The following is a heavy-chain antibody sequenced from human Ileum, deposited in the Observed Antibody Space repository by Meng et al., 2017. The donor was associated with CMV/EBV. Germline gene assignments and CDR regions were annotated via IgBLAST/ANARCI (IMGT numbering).Heavy chain of an antibody. CDR3: ASSQSGSYEAYLDY. J-gene: IGHJ4*02. CDR2: ISSDGGIK. CDR1: GLTFSIYA. V-gene: IGHV3-30-3*01. Sequence: QVQLVESGGGVVQPGRXXGLSCAASGLTFSIYAMHWVRQAPGKGLEWLAVISSDGGIKIYADSVKGRFTTSRDNSKNTVSLQMDSLRGEDTAVYYCASSQSGSYEAYLDYWGQGTLVTVSS. D-gene: IGHD1-26*01.